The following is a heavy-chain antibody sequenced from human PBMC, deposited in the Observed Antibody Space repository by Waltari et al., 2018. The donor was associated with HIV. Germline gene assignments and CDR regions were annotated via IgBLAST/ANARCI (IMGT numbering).Heavy chain of an antibody. V-gene: IGHV3-7*01. CDR1: GFSVGSFW. J-gene: IGHJ4*02. Sequence: LEESGGGAVQPGESLRLSCEASGFSVGSFWMSWVRQVSGKGLEWVAHIKEDGGERNVVDSVKGRFTVSRDNAKNLLILKMDNLKMEDSGIYYCARGAGSVWGQGTLVTVSS. CDR2: IKEDGGER. CDR3: ARGAGSV.